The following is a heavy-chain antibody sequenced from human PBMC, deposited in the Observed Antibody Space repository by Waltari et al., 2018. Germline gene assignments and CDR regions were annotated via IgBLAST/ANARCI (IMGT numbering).Heavy chain of an antibody. CDR1: GGSISSSSYY. CDR2: IYYSGST. V-gene: IGHV4-39*01. J-gene: IGHJ4*02. CDR3: ASGGWYSPFDY. D-gene: IGHD6-19*01. Sequence: QLQLQESGPGLVKPSETLSLTCTVSGGSISSSSYYWGWIRQPPGKGLEWIGSIYYSGSTYYNPSLKSRVTISVDTSKNQFSLKLSSVTAADTAVYYCASGGWYSPFDYWGQRTLVTVSS.